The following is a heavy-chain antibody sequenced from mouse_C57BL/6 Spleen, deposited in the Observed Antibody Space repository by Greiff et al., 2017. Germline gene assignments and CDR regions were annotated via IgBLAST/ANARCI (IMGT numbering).Heavy chain of an antibody. CDR2: IDPSDSYT. J-gene: IGHJ2*01. CDR1: GYTFTSYW. CDR3: ARGGMTRVVADD. V-gene: IGHV1-50*01. Sequence: QVQLQQSGAELVKPGASVKLSCKASGYTFTSYWMQWVKQRPGQGLEWIGEIDPSDSYTNYNQKLKGKATLTVDTSSSTAYMQLSSLTSEDSAVYYCARGGMTRVVADDWVQGTTLTASS. D-gene: IGHD1-1*01.